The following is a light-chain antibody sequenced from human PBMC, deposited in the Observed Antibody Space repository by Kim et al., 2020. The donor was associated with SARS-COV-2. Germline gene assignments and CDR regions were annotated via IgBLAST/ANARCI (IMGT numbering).Light chain of an antibody. Sequence: SYELTQPPSVSVSPGETATISCTGDNLQFKYAGWFQRTAGHSPVLVLYQDNKRPSGIPERFSGSNSGNTATLTISGTQAMDEADYYCQVWDNSLGVFGAGTQLTVL. CDR1: NLQFKY. CDR2: QDN. CDR3: QVWDNSLGV. J-gene: IGLJ2*01. V-gene: IGLV3-1*01.